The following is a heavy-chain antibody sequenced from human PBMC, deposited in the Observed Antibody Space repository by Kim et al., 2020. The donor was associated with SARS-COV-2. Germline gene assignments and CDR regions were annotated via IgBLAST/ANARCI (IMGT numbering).Heavy chain of an antibody. Sequence: GGSLRLSCAASGITFVSHNMHWVRQAPGKGLEWVASISSHGSHKYYADSVRGRFTISRDNAKKSVYLQMTSLRAEDTGLYYCAGGESGCATTVSGTYF. CDR2: ISSHGSHK. D-gene: IGHD6-19*01. CDR3: AGGESGCATTVSGTYF. CDR1: GITFVSHN. J-gene: IGHJ2*01. V-gene: IGHV3-21*01.